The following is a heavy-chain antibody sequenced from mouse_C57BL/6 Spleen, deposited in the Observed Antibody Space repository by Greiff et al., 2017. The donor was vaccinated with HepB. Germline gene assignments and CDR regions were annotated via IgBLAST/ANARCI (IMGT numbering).Heavy chain of an antibody. D-gene: IGHD2-4*01. Sequence: QVQLQQSGAELVRPGASVKLSCKASGYTFTDYYINWVKQRPGQGLEWIARIYPGSGNTYYNEKFKGKATLTAEKSSSTAYMQLSSLTSEDSAVYFCAREDDYVVSYWYFDVWGTGTTVTVSS. CDR3: AREDDYVVSYWYFDV. CDR1: GYTFTDYY. J-gene: IGHJ1*03. CDR2: IYPGSGNT. V-gene: IGHV1-76*01.